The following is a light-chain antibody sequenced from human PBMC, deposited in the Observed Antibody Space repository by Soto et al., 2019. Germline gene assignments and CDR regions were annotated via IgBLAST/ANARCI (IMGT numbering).Light chain of an antibody. CDR3: QQYNSYPLT. V-gene: IGKV1D-16*01. CDR2: AAS. Sequence: DIQMTQSPSSLSASVGDRVTITCRASQGVSYWLAWYQQKPGKAPKSLIYAASNLQSGVPLRFSGSGSGTDFALTISSLQPEDFATYYCQQYNSYPLTVGGGTKVDIK. J-gene: IGKJ4*01. CDR1: QGVSYW.